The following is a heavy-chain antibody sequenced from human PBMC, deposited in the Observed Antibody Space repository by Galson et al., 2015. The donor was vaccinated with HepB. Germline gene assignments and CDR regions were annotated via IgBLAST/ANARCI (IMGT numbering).Heavy chain of an antibody. V-gene: IGHV1-18*01. D-gene: IGHD3-10*01. Sequence: SVKVSCKASGYTFVNYGISWVRQAPGQGLEWMAWITPNNGNAKYAEKVQGRVTMTTDRSTSTAYMELRSLRTDDTAVYYCARGGYLAFGEFNLWGQGTLVTVSS. CDR2: ITPNNGNA. J-gene: IGHJ5*02. CDR1: GYTFVNYG. CDR3: ARGGYLAFGEFNL.